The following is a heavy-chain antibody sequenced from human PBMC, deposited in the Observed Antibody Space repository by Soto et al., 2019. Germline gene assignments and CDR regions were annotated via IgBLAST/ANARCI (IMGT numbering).Heavy chain of an antibody. J-gene: IGHJ3*02. Sequence: QVQLQESGPGLVKPSGTLSLTCAVSSGSISSNNWWSWVRQPPGKGLEWIGEIYHSGSTNYNPSLKSRVTISVDKSTNQFSRRLSSVTAADTAVYYCARTYCSGGSCYAAFDIWGQGTMVTVSS. V-gene: IGHV4-4*02. CDR2: IYHSGST. CDR3: ARTYCSGGSCYAAFDI. D-gene: IGHD2-15*01. CDR1: SGSISSNNW.